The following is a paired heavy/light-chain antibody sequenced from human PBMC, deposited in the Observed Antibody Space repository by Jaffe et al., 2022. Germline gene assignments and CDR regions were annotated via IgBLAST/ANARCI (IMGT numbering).Heavy chain of an antibody. D-gene: IGHD2-2*02. J-gene: IGHJ5*02. Sequence: EVQLVESGGGLVQPGGSLRLSCAASGFTFSSYSMNWVRQAPGKGLEWVSYISSSSSTIYYADSVKGRFTISRDNAKNSLYLQMNSLRAEDTAVYYCARSLDLGYCSSTSCYNPWFDPWGQGTLVTVSS. V-gene: IGHV3-48*01. CDR1: GFTFSSYS. CDR2: ISSSSSTI. CDR3: ARSLDLGYCSSTSCYNPWFDP.
Light chain of an antibody. J-gene: IGLJ3*02. Sequence: QSVLTQPPSVSGAPGQRVTISCTGSSSNIGAGYDVHWYQQLPGTAPKLLIYGNSNRPSGVPDRFSGSKSGTSASLAITGLQAEDEADYYCQSYDSSLSGTWVFGGGTKLTVL. CDR3: QSYDSSLSGTWV. V-gene: IGLV1-40*01. CDR1: SSNIGAGYD. CDR2: GNS.